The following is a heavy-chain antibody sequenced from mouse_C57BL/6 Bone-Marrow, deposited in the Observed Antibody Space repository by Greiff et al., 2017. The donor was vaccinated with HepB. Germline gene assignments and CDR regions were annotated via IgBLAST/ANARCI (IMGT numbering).Heavy chain of an antibody. CDR3: SRDRFDYYFDY. J-gene: IGHJ2*01. CDR2: INTGGTYT. CDR1: GFTFSTSG. V-gene: IGHV5-6*01. Sequence: EVQVVESGGELVRPGGSLKLSCAASGFTFSTSGMSWVRQTPDKRLEWVATINTGGTYTYYADSVRGRFTISKDSAKNTLFLLMSSLRSEDSGIYYCSRDRFDYYFDYWGQGTTLTVSS. D-gene: IGHD2-14*01.